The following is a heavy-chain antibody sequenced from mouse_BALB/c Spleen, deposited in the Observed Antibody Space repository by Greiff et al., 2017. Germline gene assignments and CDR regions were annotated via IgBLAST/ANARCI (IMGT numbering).Heavy chain of an antibody. CDR1: GFTFSSFG. D-gene: IGHD3-3*01. V-gene: IGHV5-17*02. CDR3: ARWGDRYFDY. J-gene: IGHJ2*01. Sequence: EVQLVESGGGLVQPGGSRKLSCAASGFTFSSFGMHWVRQAPEKGLEWVAYISSGSSTIYYADTVKGRFTISRDNPKNTLFLQMTSLRSEDTAMYYCARWGDRYFDYWGQGTTLTVSS. CDR2: ISSGSSTI.